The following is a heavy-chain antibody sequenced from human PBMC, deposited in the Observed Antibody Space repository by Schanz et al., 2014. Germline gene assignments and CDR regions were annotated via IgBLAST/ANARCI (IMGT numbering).Heavy chain of an antibody. V-gene: IGHV3-66*01. Sequence: EVQLVESGGGLVQPGGSLRLSCAASGITFSSHSFNWVRQAPGKGLEWVSFIYIGGNTYYADSVKGRFTISRDNSKNTLFLQMNSLRAEDTAVYYCARDHTTESYYSAGPPIDYWGQGTLXTVSS. J-gene: IGHJ4*02. CDR3: ARDHTTESYYSAGPPIDY. CDR2: IYIGGNT. D-gene: IGHD1-26*01. CDR1: GITFSSHS.